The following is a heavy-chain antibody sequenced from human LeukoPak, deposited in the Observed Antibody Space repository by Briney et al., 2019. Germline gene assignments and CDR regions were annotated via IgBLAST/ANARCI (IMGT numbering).Heavy chain of an antibody. CDR1: GDSFSGFY. D-gene: IGHD2/OR15-2a*01. V-gene: IGHV4-34*01. J-gene: IGHJ6*03. CDR3: VRGNVKHYHSVADEYYYYMDV. CDR2: ISYSGTP. Sequence: SETLSLTCGVYGDSFSGFYWTWVRQAPGKGLEWIGEISYSGTPRYNPSLNSRTTITLDTSKKQISVNLSPVTAADTAVYYCVRGNVKHYHSVADEYYYYMDVWGKGTAVIVTS.